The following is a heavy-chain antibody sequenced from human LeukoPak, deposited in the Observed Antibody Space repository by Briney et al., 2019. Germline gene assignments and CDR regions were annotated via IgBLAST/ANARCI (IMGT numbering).Heavy chain of an antibody. V-gene: IGHV1-18*04. Sequence: ASVKVSCKASGYTFTSYYIHWVRQAPGQGLEWMGWISGYNGNTNYAQKLQGRVSMTTDTSTTTAYMELRSLTSDDTALYYCARSSLGTITAGPFDYWGQGTLVTVSS. CDR3: ARSSLGTITAGPFDY. J-gene: IGHJ4*02. CDR2: ISGYNGNT. D-gene: IGHD5-12*01. CDR1: GYTFTSYY.